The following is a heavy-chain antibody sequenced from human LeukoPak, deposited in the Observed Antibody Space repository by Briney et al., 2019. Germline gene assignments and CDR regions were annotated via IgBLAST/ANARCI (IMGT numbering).Heavy chain of an antibody. CDR3: VAFDDSSGYYYRADY. J-gene: IGHJ4*02. D-gene: IGHD3-22*01. V-gene: IGHV1-24*01. CDR2: FDPEDGET. CDR1: GYTLTELS. Sequence: GASVKVSCKVSGYTLTELSMHWVRQAPGKGLEWMGGFDPEDGETIYAQEFQGRVTMTANTSTDTAYMALSSLRSEDTAVYYCVAFDDSSGYYYRADYWGQGTLVTVSS.